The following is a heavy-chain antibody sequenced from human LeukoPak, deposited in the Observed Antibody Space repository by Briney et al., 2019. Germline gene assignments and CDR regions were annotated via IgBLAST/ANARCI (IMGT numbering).Heavy chain of an antibody. CDR3: ARVAYPNWFDP. CDR1: GGPISSSSYY. CDR2: IYYSGST. V-gene: IGHV4-39*07. Sequence: PSETLSLTCTVSGGPISSSSYYWGWIRQPPGKGLEWIGSIYYSGSTYYNPSLKSRVTISVDTSKNQFSLKLSSVTAADTAVYYCARVAYPNWFDPWGQGTLVTVSS. D-gene: IGHD3-16*01. J-gene: IGHJ5*02.